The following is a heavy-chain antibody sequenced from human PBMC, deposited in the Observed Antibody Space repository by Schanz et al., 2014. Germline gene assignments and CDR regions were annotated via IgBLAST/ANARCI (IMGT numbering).Heavy chain of an antibody. J-gene: IGHJ4*02. V-gene: IGHV1-18*01. CDR3: ARAFGGYDPAGALDY. Sequence: VQLEQSGAEVKKPGASVKVSCKASGYTFTSYGISWVRQAPGQGLEWMGWISAYNGNTNYAQKLQGRVTMTRNTSMSTAYIELHILTSEDTAVYYCARAFGGYDPAGALDYWGQGTLVTVSS. D-gene: IGHD5-12*01. CDR2: ISAYNGNT. CDR1: GYTFTSYG.